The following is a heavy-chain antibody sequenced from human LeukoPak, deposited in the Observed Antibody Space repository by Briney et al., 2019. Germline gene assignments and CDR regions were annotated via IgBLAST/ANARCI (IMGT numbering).Heavy chain of an antibody. D-gene: IGHD3-22*01. CDR2: ISGSGGST. Sequence: PGGSLRLSCAASGFTFSSYAMSGVPQAPGKGLEGGSGISGSGGSTYYAVSVRARFTISRDNSKNTLYLQMIGLRAEGTAVYACAKDTLAHYYDSSGYYHLSFDYWGQGTLVTVSS. V-gene: IGHV3-23*01. J-gene: IGHJ4*02. CDR3: AKDTLAHYYDSSGYYHLSFDY. CDR1: GFTFSSYA.